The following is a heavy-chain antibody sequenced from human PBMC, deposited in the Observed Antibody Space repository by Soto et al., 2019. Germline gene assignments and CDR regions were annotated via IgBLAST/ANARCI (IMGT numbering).Heavy chain of an antibody. CDR3: ARDGHNTNDFDH. Sequence: EVQLVESGGVLVQPGGSLRLSCVAPGFTFDDYWMNWVRQAPGKGLEWVAIINKDGSERYYVDSVKGRFTISRDNSKNSLFLQMNSLRAEDTALYYCARDGHNTNDFDHWGQGTLVTVSS. V-gene: IGHV3-7*01. J-gene: IGHJ5*02. CDR2: INKDGSER. CDR1: GFTFDDYW. D-gene: IGHD1-20*01.